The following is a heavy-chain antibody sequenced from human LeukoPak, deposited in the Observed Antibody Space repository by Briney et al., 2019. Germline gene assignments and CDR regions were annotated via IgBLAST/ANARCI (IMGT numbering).Heavy chain of an antibody. CDR2: INHSGST. CDR1: GGSFSGYY. V-gene: IGHV4-34*01. CDR3: ARGVVSIYYYYYMDV. J-gene: IGHJ6*03. Sequence: SETLSLTCAVYGGSFSGYYWSWIRQPTGKGLEWIGEINHSGSTNYNPSLKSRVTISVDTSKNQFSLKLSSVTAADTAVYYCARGVVSIYYYYYMDVWGKGATVTVSS. D-gene: IGHD3-16*02.